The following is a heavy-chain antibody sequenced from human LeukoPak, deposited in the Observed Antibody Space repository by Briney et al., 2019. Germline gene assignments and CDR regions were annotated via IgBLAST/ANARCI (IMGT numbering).Heavy chain of an antibody. D-gene: IGHD1-26*01. CDR2: IIPIFGTA. CDR1: GDTFITYA. CDR3: AREGNEGIVGATTGYFHH. V-gene: IGHV1-69*05. Sequence: SVKVSCKASGDTFITYAITWVRQAPGQGLEWMGRIIPIFGTANYAQKFQGRVTITTDESTSPDYMELSSLRSSDTAVYYCAREGNEGIVGATTGYFHHWGQGNLVTVSS. J-gene: IGHJ1*01.